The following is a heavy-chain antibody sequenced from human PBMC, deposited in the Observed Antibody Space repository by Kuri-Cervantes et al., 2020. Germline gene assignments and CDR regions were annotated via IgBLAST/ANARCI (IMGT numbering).Heavy chain of an antibody. J-gene: IGHJ4*02. CDR2: IRYDGSDS. Sequence: GESLKISCAASGFTFSAYPMHWVRQAPGKGLEWVAAIRYDGSDSYYAPSVKGRFTISRDNFKNTLYLQMNSLRAEDTAVYYCAKDHGAYCSSNSCYLDYWGQGTLVTVSS. CDR1: GFTFSAYP. V-gene: IGHV3-30*02. CDR3: AKDHGAYCSSNSCYLDY. D-gene: IGHD2-2*01.